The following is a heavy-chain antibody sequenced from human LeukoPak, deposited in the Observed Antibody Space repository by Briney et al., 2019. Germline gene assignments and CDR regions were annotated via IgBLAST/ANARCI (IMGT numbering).Heavy chain of an antibody. CDR1: GGTFTNSD. V-gene: IGHV1-8*03. J-gene: IGHJ1*01. Sequence: ASVKVSCKVSGGTFTNSDISWVRQASGQGLEWMGWMNPNSGNTGYAQKFRGRVTITRNTSISTAYMELSSLRSEDTAVYYCARRESYTLFLQHWGQGTLVTVSS. D-gene: IGHD1-26*01. CDR2: MNPNSGNT. CDR3: ARRESYTLFLQH.